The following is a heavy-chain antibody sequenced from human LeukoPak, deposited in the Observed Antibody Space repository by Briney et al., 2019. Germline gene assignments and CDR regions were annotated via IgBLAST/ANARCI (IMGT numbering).Heavy chain of an antibody. V-gene: IGHV4-61*02. CDR3: ASTRDGPDDY. Sequence: SETLSLTCTVSGGSISSGSYYWSWIRQPAGKGLEWIGRIYTSGSTNYNPSLKSRVTISVDTSKNQFSLKLSSVTAADTAVYYCASTRDGPDDYWGQGTLVTVSS. CDR1: GGSISSGSYY. CDR2: IYTSGST. J-gene: IGHJ4*02. D-gene: IGHD5-24*01.